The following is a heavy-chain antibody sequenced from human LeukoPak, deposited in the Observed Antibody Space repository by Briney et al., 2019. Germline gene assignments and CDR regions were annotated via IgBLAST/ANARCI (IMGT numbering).Heavy chain of an antibody. CDR1: GFTFSSYS. V-gene: IGHV3-21*01. CDR2: ISNSSSYI. CDR3: ARDPGGYYYYYMDV. Sequence: PGGSLRLSCAASGFTFSSYSMNWVRQAPGKGLEWVSSISNSSSYIYYADSVKGRFTISRDNAKNSLYLQMNSLRAEDTAVYYCARDPGGYYYYYMDVWGKGTTVTVSS. D-gene: IGHD1-26*01. J-gene: IGHJ6*03.